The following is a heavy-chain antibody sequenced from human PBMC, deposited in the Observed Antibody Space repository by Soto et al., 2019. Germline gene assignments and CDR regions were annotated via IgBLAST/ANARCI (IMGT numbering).Heavy chain of an antibody. CDR3: ARDGGT. CDR2: IYYSGST. J-gene: IGHJ5*02. Sequence: QVQLQESGPGLVKPSETLSLTCTVSGGSISSYYWSWIRQPPGKGLEWIGYIYYSGSTNYNPSLKSRVTISVDTSKNQFSLKLSSVTAADTAVYYCARDGGTWGQGTLVTVSS. D-gene: IGHD3-3*01. V-gene: IGHV4-59*01. CDR1: GGSISSYY.